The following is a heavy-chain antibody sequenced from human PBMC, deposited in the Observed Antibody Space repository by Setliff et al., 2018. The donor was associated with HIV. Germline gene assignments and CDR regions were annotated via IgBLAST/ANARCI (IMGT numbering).Heavy chain of an antibody. D-gene: IGHD2-2*01. Sequence: SETLSLTCTVSGGSISNYYWSWIRQPPGKGLEWIGNIYYSGSTKYNPSLKSRVTISVDTSKNQFSLKVSSVTAADTAVYYCARSSIVQVPAAPDAPFDVWGQGTMVTVSS. CDR1: GGSISNYY. V-gene: IGHV4-59*01. J-gene: IGHJ3*01. CDR3: ARSSIVQVPAAPDAPFDV. CDR2: IYYSGST.